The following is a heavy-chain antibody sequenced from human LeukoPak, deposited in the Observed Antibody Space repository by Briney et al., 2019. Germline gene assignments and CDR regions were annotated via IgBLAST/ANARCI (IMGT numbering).Heavy chain of an antibody. Sequence: GGSLRLSCAASGFTFSSYWMHWVRHAPGKGLVWVSRINSDGSSTSYADSVKGRFTISRDNAKNTLYLQMNSLRAEDTAVYYCARDSGTPSMVRGVLTSWGQGTLVTVSS. CDR1: GFTFSSYW. CDR3: ARDSGTPSMVRGVLTS. V-gene: IGHV3-74*01. D-gene: IGHD3-10*01. CDR2: INSDGSST. J-gene: IGHJ5*02.